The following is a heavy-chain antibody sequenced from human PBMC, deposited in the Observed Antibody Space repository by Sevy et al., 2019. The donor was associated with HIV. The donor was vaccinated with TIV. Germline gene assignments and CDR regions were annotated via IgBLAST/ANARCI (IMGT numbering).Heavy chain of an antibody. V-gene: IGHV1-69*13. J-gene: IGHJ4*02. Sequence: VKVSCKASGGTFSSYAISWVRQAPRQGLERMGGIIPIFRTANYAQKFQGRVTITADESTSTAYMELSRLRSEDTAVYYCARGPGSSNFDYWGQGTLVSVSS. CDR2: IIPIFRTA. CDR3: ARGPGSSNFDY. D-gene: IGHD1-26*01. CDR1: GGTFSSYA.